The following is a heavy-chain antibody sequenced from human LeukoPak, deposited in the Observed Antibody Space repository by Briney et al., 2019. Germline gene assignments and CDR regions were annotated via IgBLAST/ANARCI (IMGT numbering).Heavy chain of an antibody. CDR3: ARCRSGGSGDDAFDI. D-gene: IGHD3-10*01. CDR2: INNSGST. CDR1: GASFSGYY. Sequence: SQTLSLTCAVYGASFSGYYWSWIRQPPGKGLEWIGEINNSGSTNYNPSLKSRVTISVDTSKTQFSLKLSSVTAADTAVYYCARCRSGGSGDDAFDIWGQGTMVTVSS. J-gene: IGHJ3*02. V-gene: IGHV4-34*01.